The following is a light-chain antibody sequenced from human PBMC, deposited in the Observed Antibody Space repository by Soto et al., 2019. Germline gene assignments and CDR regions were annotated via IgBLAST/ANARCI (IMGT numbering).Light chain of an antibody. CDR1: QSINSW. V-gene: IGKV1-5*01. Sequence: DIQMTQSPSTLSASVGDRVTITCRASQSINSWLAWYQQKPGKAPKLLIYDASSLESGVPSRFSGSGSGTEFTLTISSLQPDDVATYFCQQYNSYSYTFGQGTKLEIK. CDR3: QQYNSYSYT. J-gene: IGKJ2*01. CDR2: DAS.